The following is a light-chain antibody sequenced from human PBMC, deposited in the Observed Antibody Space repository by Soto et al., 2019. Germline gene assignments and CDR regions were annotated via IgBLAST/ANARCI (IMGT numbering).Light chain of an antibody. CDR3: QQYGSSPYT. Sequence: EIVLTQSPVTMSLSPGERATLSCRASPSVRSSYLAWYQQKPGQAPRLRIYGASFMATGIPDRFSGSGSETDFTLTITRLEPEDFAVYYCQQYGSSPYTFGQGTKVEIK. CDR2: GAS. J-gene: IGKJ2*01. CDR1: PSVRSSY. V-gene: IGKV3-20*01.